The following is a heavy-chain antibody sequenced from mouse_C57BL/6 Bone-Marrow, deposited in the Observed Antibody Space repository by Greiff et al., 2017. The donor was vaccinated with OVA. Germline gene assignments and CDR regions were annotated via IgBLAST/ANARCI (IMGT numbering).Heavy chain of an antibody. J-gene: IGHJ2*01. Sequence: EVKLVESGGGLVQPGDSLSLSCAASGFTFTNYYMSWVRPPPGQALEWLAFIRNKPNGSTTEYSASVKGRLTISRDNSQSILYLQMTALRAEDSATYYCARYKGRGAVDYFDYWGQGTALTVSS. V-gene: IGHV7-3*01. CDR3: ARYKGRGAVDYFDY. D-gene: IGHD3-3*01. CDR2: IRNKPNGSTT. CDR1: GFTFTNYY.